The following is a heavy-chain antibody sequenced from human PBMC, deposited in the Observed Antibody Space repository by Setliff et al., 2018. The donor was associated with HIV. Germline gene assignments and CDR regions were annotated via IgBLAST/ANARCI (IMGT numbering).Heavy chain of an antibody. V-gene: IGHV4-34*01. CDR2: ITHSGST. CDR1: GESFSDYS. J-gene: IGHJ4*02. D-gene: IGHD5-12*01. Sequence: SETLSLTCAVYGESFSDYSWNWIRQTPEKGLEWIAEITHSGSTNYNPSLRGRVTILLGTSKNHFSLNLRPVTAADTAFYYCATKGWNAYEAFDYWGQGTLVTVSS. CDR3: ATKGWNAYEAFDY.